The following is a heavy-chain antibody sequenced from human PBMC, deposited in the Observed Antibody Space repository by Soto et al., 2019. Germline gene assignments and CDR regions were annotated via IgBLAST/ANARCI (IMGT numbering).Heavy chain of an antibody. CDR1: GFTFSGHW. Sequence: EVQLVESGGGLVQPGGSLRLTCAASGFTFSGHWMSWVRQAPGKGLEWVANVKQDGSDKYYVDSVKGRFIISRDNAQDSLYLEMNSLRDDDTAVYYCARGGGNFDQWGQGTLVTVSS. D-gene: IGHD3-16*01. CDR2: VKQDGSDK. J-gene: IGHJ4*02. CDR3: ARGGGNFDQ. V-gene: IGHV3-7*04.